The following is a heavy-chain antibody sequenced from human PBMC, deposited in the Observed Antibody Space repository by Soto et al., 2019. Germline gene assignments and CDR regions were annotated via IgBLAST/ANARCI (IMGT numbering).Heavy chain of an antibody. Sequence: GGSLRLSCAASGFTFSSYGMHWVRQAPGKGLEWVAVIWYDGSNKYYADSVKGRFTISRDNSKNTLYLQMNSLRAEDTAVYYCARDGRGYSYGYRHYYYGMDVWGQGTTVTVSS. CDR2: IWYDGSNK. CDR3: ARDGRGYSYGYRHYYYGMDV. V-gene: IGHV3-33*01. J-gene: IGHJ6*02. D-gene: IGHD5-18*01. CDR1: GFTFSSYG.